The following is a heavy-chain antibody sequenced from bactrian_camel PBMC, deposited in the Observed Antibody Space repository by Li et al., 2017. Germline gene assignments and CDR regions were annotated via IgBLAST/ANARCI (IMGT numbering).Heavy chain of an antibody. Sequence: VQLVESGGGSVQAGGSLRLSCAASGSAASSLYMAWFRQAPGKERGGVARIATGSGNTYYADSVKGRFTISQDNAKNTVYLQMNSLKPEDTAMYYCAADFVNLQLARSYRYWGQGTQVTVS. CDR1: GSAASSLY. V-gene: IGHV3S40*01. CDR3: AADFVNLQLARSYRY. CDR2: IATGSGNT. J-gene: IGHJ4*01. D-gene: IGHD7*01.